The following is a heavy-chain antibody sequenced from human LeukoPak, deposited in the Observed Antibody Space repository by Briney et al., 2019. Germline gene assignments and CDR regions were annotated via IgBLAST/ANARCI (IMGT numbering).Heavy chain of an antibody. D-gene: IGHD3-22*01. CDR3: ARNYYDSSGYPGEVFDY. CDR1: GGTFSSYA. CDR2: ISAYNGNT. J-gene: IGHJ4*02. V-gene: IGHV1-18*01. Sequence: GASVKVSCKASGGTFSSYAISWVRQAPGQGLEWMGWISAYNGNTNYAQKLQGRVTMTTDTSTSTAYMELRSLRSDDTAVYYCARNYYDSSGYPGEVFDYWGQGTLVTVFS.